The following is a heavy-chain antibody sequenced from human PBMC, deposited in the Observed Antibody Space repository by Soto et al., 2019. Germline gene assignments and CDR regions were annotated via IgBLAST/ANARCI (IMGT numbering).Heavy chain of an antibody. CDR2: IYYSGST. J-gene: IGHJ4*02. CDR1: GGSISSYY. Sequence: PSETLSLTCTVSGGSISSYYRSWIRQPPGKGLEWIGYIYYSGSTNYNPSLKSRVTISVDTSKNQFSLKLSSVTAADTAVYYCARSDIPDYWGQGTLVTVSS. V-gene: IGHV4-59*01. CDR3: ARSDIPDY. D-gene: IGHD3-9*01.